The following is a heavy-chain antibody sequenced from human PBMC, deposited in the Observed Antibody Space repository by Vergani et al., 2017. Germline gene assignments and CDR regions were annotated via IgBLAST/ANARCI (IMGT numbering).Heavy chain of an antibody. CDR2: SYYSGST. J-gene: IGHJ4*02. V-gene: IGHV4-39*01. CDR3: ARLARGVIIGNFDY. CDR1: GGSISSSSYY. D-gene: IGHD3-10*01. Sequence: QLQLQESGPGLVKPSETLSLTCTVSGGSISSSSYYWGWIRQPPGKGLEWIGSSYYSGSTYYNPSLKSRVTISVDTSKNQFSLKLTSVTAADTAVYYCARLARGVIIGNFDYWGQGTLVTVSS.